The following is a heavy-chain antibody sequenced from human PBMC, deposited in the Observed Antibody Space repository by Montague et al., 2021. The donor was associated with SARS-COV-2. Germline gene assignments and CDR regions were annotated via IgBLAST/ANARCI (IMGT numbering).Heavy chain of an antibody. CDR2: IYYSGST. J-gene: IGHJ3*02. D-gene: IGHD3-22*01. CDR1: GGSISGDCYC. Sequence: TLSLTCAVSGGSISGDCYCWSWMRQHPGKGLEWIGYIYYSGSTYYNPSLKIRVTISVDTSKNQFSLKLSSVTAAGTAVYYWARVQGITMIVVVIGAFDIWGQGTMVTVSS. V-gene: IGHV4-31*11. CDR3: ARVQGITMIVVVIGAFDI.